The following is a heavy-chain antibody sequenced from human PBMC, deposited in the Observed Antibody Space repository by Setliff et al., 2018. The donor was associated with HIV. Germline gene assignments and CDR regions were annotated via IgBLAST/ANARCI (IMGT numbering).Heavy chain of an antibody. CDR3: ARKGDWNYPYDY. CDR1: GDSISGYY. Sequence: SETLSLTCSVSGDSISGYYWTWIRQPPGKGLEWIGYIYTGGSTNYNPSLKSRVTISADTSKNQFSLKLNSVTAADMAVYYCARKGDWNYPYDYWGQGTLVTVSS. J-gene: IGHJ4*02. CDR2: IYTGGST. D-gene: IGHD1-7*01. V-gene: IGHV4-4*09.